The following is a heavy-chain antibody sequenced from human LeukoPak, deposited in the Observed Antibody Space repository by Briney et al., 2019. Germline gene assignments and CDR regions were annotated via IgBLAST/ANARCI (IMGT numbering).Heavy chain of an antibody. J-gene: IGHJ4*02. CDR1: GGSISSYY. V-gene: IGHV4-59*01. CDR2: IYYSGST. D-gene: IGHD6-13*01. Sequence: PSETLSLTCTVSGGSISSYYWSWIRQPPGKGLEWIGNIYYSGSTNYNPSLKSRVTISVDTSKNQFSLKLSSVTAADTAVYYCARTRSSSSSWYGQFDYWGQGTLVTVSS. CDR3: ARTRSSSSSWYGQFDY.